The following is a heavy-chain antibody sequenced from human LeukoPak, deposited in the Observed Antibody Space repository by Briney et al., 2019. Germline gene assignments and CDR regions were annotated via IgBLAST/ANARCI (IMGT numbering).Heavy chain of an antibody. D-gene: IGHD3-22*01. V-gene: IGHV4-59*01. CDR2: IYYSGST. CDR1: GGSISSYY. J-gene: IGHJ6*02. Sequence: SETLSLTCTVSGGSISSYYGSWIRQPPGKGLEWIGYIYYSGSTHYNPSLKSRVTISVDTSKNQFPLKLNSVTAADTAVYYCARSYDSRGYYYYGMDVWGQGTTVTVSS. CDR3: ARSYDSRGYYYYGMDV.